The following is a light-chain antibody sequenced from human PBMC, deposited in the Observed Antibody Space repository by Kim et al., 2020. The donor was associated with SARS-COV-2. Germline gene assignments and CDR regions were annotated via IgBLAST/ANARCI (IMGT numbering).Light chain of an antibody. V-gene: IGLV2-14*03. J-gene: IGLJ1*01. CDR2: DVS. CDR1: SSEFGYYNS. Sequence: GHSTTISCPGTSSEFGYYNSFSWYQHHPDKAPKLIMYDVSERASGVSNRFSGSQSGNTASLTISGLRAEDEADYYCSSHTTSSTYVFGSGTKVTVL. CDR3: SSHTTSSTYV.